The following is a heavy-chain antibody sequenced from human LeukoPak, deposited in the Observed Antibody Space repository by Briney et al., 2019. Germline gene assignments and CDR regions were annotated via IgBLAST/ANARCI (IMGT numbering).Heavy chain of an antibody. Sequence: PGGSLRLSCAASGFTFSSYSMNWVRQAPGKGLEWVSYISSSSSTIYYADSVKGRFTISRDNAKNSLYLQMNSLRAEDTAVYYCARGRISSSWEQYYYYYMDVWGKGTTVTISS. CDR3: ARGRISSSWEQYYYYYMDV. V-gene: IGHV3-48*01. CDR1: GFTFSSYS. CDR2: ISSSSSTI. D-gene: IGHD6-13*01. J-gene: IGHJ6*03.